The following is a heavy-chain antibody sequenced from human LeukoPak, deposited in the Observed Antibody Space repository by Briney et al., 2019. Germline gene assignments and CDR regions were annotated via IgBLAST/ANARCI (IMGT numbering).Heavy chain of an antibody. V-gene: IGHV4-38-2*02. CDR3: ARGAVYDSSGYYPPTWFDY. CDR1: GYSLSSGYY. CDR2: IYHSGST. Sequence: PSETLSLTCTVSGYSLSSGYYWGWIRQPPGKGLEWIGSIYHSGSTYYNPSLKSRVTISVDTSKNQFSLKLSSVTAADTAVYYCARGAVYDSSGYYPPTWFDYWGQGTLVTVSS. J-gene: IGHJ4*02. D-gene: IGHD3-22*01.